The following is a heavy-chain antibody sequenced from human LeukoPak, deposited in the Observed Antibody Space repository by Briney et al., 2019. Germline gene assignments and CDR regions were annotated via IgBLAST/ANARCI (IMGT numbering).Heavy chain of an antibody. J-gene: IGHJ5*02. CDR1: GYTFTSFG. CDR2: ISAYNGNT. CDR3: ARDGGITMVRGVVFVFGGWFDP. Sequence: ASVKVSCKASGYTFTSFGISWVRQAPGQGLEWMGWISAYNGNTNYAQKLQGRVNMTTDTSTSTAYMELRSLRSDDTVVYYCARDGGITMVRGVVFVFGGWFDPWGQGTLVTVSS. D-gene: IGHD3-10*01. V-gene: IGHV1-18*01.